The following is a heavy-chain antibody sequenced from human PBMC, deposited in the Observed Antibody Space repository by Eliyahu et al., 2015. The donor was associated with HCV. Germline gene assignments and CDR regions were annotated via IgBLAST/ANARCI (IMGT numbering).Heavy chain of an antibody. V-gene: IGHV4-34*01. CDR2: INHSGST. J-gene: IGHJ4*02. CDR3: ARGPPRFWSTVVTYFDY. Sequence: QVQLQQWGAGLLKPSETLSLTCAVYGGSFSGYYWSWIRQPPGKGLEWIGEINHSGSTNYNPSLKSRVTISVDTSKNQFSLKLSSVTAADTAVYYCARGPPRFWSTVVTYFDYWGQGTLVTVSS. CDR1: GGSFSGYY. D-gene: IGHD4-23*01.